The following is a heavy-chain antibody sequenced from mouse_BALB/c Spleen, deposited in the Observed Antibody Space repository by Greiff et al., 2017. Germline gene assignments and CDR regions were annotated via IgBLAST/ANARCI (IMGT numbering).Heavy chain of an antibody. CDR2: ISDGGSYT. CDR1: GFTFSDYY. J-gene: IGHJ4*01. Sequence: DVKLVESGGGLVKPGGSLKLSCAASGFTFSDYYMYWVRQTPEKRLEWVATISDGGSYTYYPDSVKGRFTISRDNAKNNLYLQMSCLKSEDTAMYYCAREGGYYAMDYWGQGTSVTVSS. CDR3: AREGGYYAMDY. V-gene: IGHV5-4*02.